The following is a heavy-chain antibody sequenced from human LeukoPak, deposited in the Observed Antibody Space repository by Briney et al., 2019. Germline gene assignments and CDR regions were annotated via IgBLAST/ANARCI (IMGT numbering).Heavy chain of an antibody. CDR3: AKGLRFLEWSPDGFEI. CDR1: GVTFSNDA. J-gene: IGHJ3*02. Sequence: PGGSLRVSCAAPGVTFSNDAMTWVPQAPGKGLEWVSALSGSGGSTYYADSVKGLFTISRDNSKNTLYLEMNSLRAEDTAVYYCAKGLRFLEWSPDGFEIWGQGTMVTVSS. CDR2: LSGSGGST. V-gene: IGHV3-23*01. D-gene: IGHD3-3*01.